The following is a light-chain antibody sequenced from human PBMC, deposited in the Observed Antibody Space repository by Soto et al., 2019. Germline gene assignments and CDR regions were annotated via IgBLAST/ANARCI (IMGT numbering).Light chain of an antibody. CDR3: QQLHIYPRT. J-gene: IGKJ1*01. Sequence: DIQLTQSPSFLSASVGDRVTITCRASHNINSYLAWYQQQPGKAPRLLIYAASTLQSAVPSRFSGGGSGTEFTLTISSLQPEDFGTDYCQQLHIYPRTFGQGTKVEF. V-gene: IGKV1-9*01. CDR2: AAS. CDR1: HNINSY.